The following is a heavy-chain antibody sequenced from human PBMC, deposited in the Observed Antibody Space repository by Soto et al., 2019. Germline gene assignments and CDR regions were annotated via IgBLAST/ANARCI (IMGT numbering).Heavy chain of an antibody. Sequence: SGGSLRLSCAASGFTFSSYSMNWVRQAPGKGLDWVSSISSSSYIYYADSVKGRFTISRDNAENSLYLQMNSLRAEDTAVYYCAKHPASTVTTEYLQYRGQGTLVTVSS. CDR3: AKHPASTVTTEYLQY. J-gene: IGHJ1*01. CDR2: ISSSSYI. D-gene: IGHD2-2*01. V-gene: IGHV3-21*01. CDR1: GFTFSSYS.